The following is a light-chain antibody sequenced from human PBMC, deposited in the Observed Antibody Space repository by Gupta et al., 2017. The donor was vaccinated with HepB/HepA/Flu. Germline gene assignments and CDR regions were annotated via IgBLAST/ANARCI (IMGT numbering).Light chain of an antibody. CDR3: QQRDSWPPT. CDR2: DIS. V-gene: IGKV3-11*01. J-gene: IGKJ4*01. Sequence: EIVLTQSPAALSLSLGERATLSCRASQSVRTYLAWYQQKPGLAPRLLIYDISNRATGIPARFSGSGSGTDFTLTINSLEPEDFAVYYCQQRDSWPPTFGGGTTVEIK. CDR1: QSVRTY.